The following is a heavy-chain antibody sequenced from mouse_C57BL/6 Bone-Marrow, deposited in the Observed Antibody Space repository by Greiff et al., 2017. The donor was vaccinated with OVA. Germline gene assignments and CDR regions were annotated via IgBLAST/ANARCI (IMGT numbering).Heavy chain of an antibody. D-gene: IGHD2-5*01. Sequence: QVQLQQSGPELVKPGASVKISCKASGYAFSSSWMNWVKQRPGKGLEWIGRIYPGDGDTNYNGKFKGKATLTADKSSSTAYMQLSSLTSEDSAVYCCARAYYSILCAYWGQGTLVTVSA. CDR2: IYPGDGDT. J-gene: IGHJ3*01. CDR1: GYAFSSSW. CDR3: ARAYYSILCAY. V-gene: IGHV1-82*01.